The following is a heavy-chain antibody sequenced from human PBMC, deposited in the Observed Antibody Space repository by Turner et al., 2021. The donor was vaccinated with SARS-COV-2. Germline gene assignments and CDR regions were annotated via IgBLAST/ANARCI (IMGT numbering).Heavy chain of an antibody. V-gene: IGHV4-61*02. CDR1: GRPITSGISF. Sequence: QVKLQESGPGLQKPSQTLSLTRTVSGRPITSGISFGTWIRQPAGRGLEWIGRIYPSGNTVEIPDYNPTLQSRVSISVDSSKNQFSLKLTSVTAADTAVYHCAKAVPGSGWFDPWGQGSLVTVSS. D-gene: IGHD3-10*01. J-gene: IGHJ5*02. CDR2: IYPSGNTVEIP. CDR3: AKAVPGSGWFDP.